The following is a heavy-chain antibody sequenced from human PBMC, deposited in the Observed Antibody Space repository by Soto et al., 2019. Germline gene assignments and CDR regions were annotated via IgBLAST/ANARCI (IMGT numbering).Heavy chain of an antibody. CDR3: ARFRSKTSLDYYYMDV. CDR1: GYTFTSYG. J-gene: IGHJ6*03. CDR2: ISAYNGNT. Sequence: QVQLVQSEAEMKKPGASVKVSCKASGYTFTSYGIIWVRQAPGQGREWMGWISAYNGNTNYAQKLQGRVNMTTDTSTSTAYMELRSLRSDDTAVYYCARFRSKTSLDYYYMDVWGKGTTVTVSS. V-gene: IGHV1-18*01.